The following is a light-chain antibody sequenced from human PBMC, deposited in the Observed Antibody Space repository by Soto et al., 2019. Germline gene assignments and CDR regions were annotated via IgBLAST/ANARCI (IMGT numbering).Light chain of an antibody. CDR1: QSISTY. V-gene: IGKV1-39*01. CDR2: SAS. CDR3: QQSYTSPPWT. Sequence: DIQMTQSPSSLSASVGDRVTISCRAAQSISTYLNWYQQKPGTAPRLLIYSASSVKTGVPPRLSGSGSGRDFTLTISSLRPEDIATYFCQQSYTSPPWTFGQGTKEDIK. J-gene: IGKJ1*01.